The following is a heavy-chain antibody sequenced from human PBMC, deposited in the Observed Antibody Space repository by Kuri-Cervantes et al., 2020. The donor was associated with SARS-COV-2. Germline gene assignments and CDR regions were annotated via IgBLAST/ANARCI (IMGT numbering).Heavy chain of an antibody. V-gene: IGHV4-30-2*01. Sequence: SQTLSLTCAVSGGSISSGGYSWSWIRQPPGKGLEWIGYIYHSGSTYYNPSLKSRVTISVDRSENQFSLKLSSVTAADTAVYYCARVYGSYDYYFDYWGQGTLVTVSS. D-gene: IGHD1-26*01. J-gene: IGHJ4*02. CDR3: ARVYGSYDYYFDY. CDR1: GGSISSGGYS. CDR2: IYHSGST.